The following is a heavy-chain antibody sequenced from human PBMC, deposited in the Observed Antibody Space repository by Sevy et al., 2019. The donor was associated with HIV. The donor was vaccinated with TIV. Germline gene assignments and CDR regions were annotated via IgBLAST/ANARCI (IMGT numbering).Heavy chain of an antibody. D-gene: IGHD6-19*01. V-gene: IGHV3-53*01. J-gene: IGHJ4*02. CDR2: IYSGGST. Sequence: GGSLRLSCTASGFTFGDYTVSWVRQAPGKGLEWVSVIYSGGSTHYADSVKGRFTISRDNSKNTLYIQMNSLRAEDTAVYYCARVSVAGFDYFDYWGQGTLVTVSS. CDR3: ARVSVAGFDYFDY. CDR1: GFTFGDYT.